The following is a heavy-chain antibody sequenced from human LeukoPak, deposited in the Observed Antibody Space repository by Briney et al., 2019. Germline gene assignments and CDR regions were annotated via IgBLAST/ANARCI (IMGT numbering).Heavy chain of an antibody. CDR3: ARSDGYNFFYFDY. J-gene: IGHJ4*02. V-gene: IGHV4-38-2*02. D-gene: IGHD5-24*01. CDR2: IYHSGST. CDR1: GYSISSGYY. Sequence: SETLSLTCTVSGYSISSGYYWGWIRQPPGKGLEWIGSIYHSGSTYYNPSLKSRVTTSVDTSKNQFSLKLSSVTAADTAVYYCARSDGYNFFYFDYWGQGTLVTVSS.